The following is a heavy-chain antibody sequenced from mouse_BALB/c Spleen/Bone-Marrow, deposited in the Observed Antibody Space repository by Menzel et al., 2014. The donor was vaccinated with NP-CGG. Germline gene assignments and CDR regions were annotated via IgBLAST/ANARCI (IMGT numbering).Heavy chain of an antibody. V-gene: IGHV1-7*01. CDR2: INPSTGYT. J-gene: IGHJ3*01. Sequence: QVQLQQSGAELAKPGASVKMSCKASGYTFTNYWMHWVKQRPGQGLEWIGYINPSTGYTEYNQKFKDKATLTADKSSSTAYMQLSSLTSEDSAAYYCARGYQRILAYWGQGTLVTVSA. CDR1: GYTFTNYW. CDR3: ARGYQRILAY.